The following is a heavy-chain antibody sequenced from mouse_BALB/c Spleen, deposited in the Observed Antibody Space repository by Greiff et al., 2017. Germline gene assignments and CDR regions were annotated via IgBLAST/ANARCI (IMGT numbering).Heavy chain of an antibody. J-gene: IGHJ3*01. CDR1: GYTFTDYA. D-gene: IGHD1-1*02. Sequence: VLLHQSGPELVRPGVSVKISCKGSGYTFTDYAMHWVKQSHAKSLEWIGVISTYSGNTNYNQKFKGKATMTVDKSSSTAYMELARLTSEYSAIYYCASRDYPAYWGQGTLVTVSA. CDR3: ASRDYPAY. V-gene: IGHV1-67*01. CDR2: ISTYSGNT.